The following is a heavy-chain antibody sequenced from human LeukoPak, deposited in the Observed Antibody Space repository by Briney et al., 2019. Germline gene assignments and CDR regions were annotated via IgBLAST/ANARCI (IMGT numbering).Heavy chain of an antibody. Sequence: SETLSLTCAVYGGSFSGYNWSWIRQPPGKGLEWIGEINHSGSTNYNPSLKSRVTISVDTSKNQFSLKLSSVTAADTAVYYCARVARAAFDIWGQGTMVTVSS. V-gene: IGHV4-34*01. CDR2: INHSGST. CDR1: GGSFSGYN. CDR3: ARVARAAFDI. J-gene: IGHJ3*02.